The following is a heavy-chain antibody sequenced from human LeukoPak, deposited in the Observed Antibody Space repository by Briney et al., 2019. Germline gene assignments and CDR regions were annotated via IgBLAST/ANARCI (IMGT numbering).Heavy chain of an antibody. V-gene: IGHV7-4-1*02. CDR1: GYTFTSYA. Sequence: AAVKVSCKASGYTFTSYAMNWVRQAPGQGLEWMGWINTNTGNPTYAQGFTGRFVFSLDTSVSTAYLQISSLRAEDTAVYYCARAPGRYNWNDDAFDIWGQGTMVTVSS. D-gene: IGHD1-20*01. CDR3: ARAPGRYNWNDDAFDI. J-gene: IGHJ3*02. CDR2: INTNTGNP.